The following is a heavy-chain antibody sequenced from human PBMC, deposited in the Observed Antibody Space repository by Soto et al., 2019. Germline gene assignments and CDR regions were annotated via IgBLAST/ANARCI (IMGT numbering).Heavy chain of an antibody. D-gene: IGHD3-10*01. J-gene: IGHJ4*02. CDR2: IYTSGST. Sequence: KTSETLSLTCTVSGGSISSYYWSWIRQPAGKGLEWIGRIYTSGSTNYNPSLKSRVTMSVDTSKNQFSLKLSSVTAADTAVYYCARVRGGYGSEEDFDYWGQGTLVTVSS. CDR3: ARVRGGYGSEEDFDY. V-gene: IGHV4-4*07. CDR1: GGSISSYY.